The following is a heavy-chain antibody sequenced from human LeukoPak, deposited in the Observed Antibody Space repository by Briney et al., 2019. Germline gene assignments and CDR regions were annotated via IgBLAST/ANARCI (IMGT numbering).Heavy chain of an antibody. D-gene: IGHD3-22*01. J-gene: IGHJ4*02. V-gene: IGHV4-59*01. CDR3: ARDVYDSSGYYLLGDN. Sequence: PLETLSLTCTVSGGSISDFYWSWIRQPPGKGLEWLGYVHSSGSTNYNPSLKSRVTISVDTSKKQFSLKVRSVTAADTAVYYCARDVYDSSGYYLLGDNWGQGTLVTVSS. CDR1: GGSISDFY. CDR2: VHSSGST.